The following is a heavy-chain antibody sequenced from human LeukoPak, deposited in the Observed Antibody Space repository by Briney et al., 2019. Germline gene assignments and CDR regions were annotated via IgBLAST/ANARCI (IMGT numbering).Heavy chain of an antibody. J-gene: IGHJ5*02. D-gene: IGHD2-2*01. V-gene: IGHV1-2*02. CDR3: ARTPGLCSSTSCYDHWFDP. CDR2: INPKSGVT. Sequence: ASVKVSCKASGYTFTDYYLHWVRQAPGQGLEWMGWINPKSGVTDSKMKFQGRVTLTRDTSITTAYMELSSLRSEDTAVYYCARTPGLCSSTSCYDHWFDPWGQGTLVTVSS. CDR1: GYTFTDYY.